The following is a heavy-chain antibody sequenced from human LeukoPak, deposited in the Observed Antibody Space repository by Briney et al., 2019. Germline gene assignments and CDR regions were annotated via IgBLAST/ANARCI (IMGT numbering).Heavy chain of an antibody. V-gene: IGHV4-34*01. CDR3: ARGSDLLGY. Sequence: SETLSLTCAVYGGSFSGYYWSWIRQPPGKGLEWIGEINHSGSTNYNPSLKSRVTISVDTSKNQFSLKLSSVTAADTAVYYCARGSDLLGYWGQGTLVTVSS. CDR2: INHSGST. D-gene: IGHD1-26*01. CDR1: GGSFSGYY. J-gene: IGHJ4*02.